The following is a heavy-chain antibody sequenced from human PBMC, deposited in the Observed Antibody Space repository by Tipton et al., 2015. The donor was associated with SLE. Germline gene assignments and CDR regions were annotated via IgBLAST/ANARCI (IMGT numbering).Heavy chain of an antibody. Sequence: QVQLVQSGPEVKKPGASVRVSCKASGYTFTTYGISWVRQAPGQGLEWMEWISTYNGNTNYAQKLQGRVTMTSDTSTSTAYMELRSLRSDDTAIYYCARHMRYQWNYFDYWGQGTLVTVSS. CDR2: ISTYNGNT. V-gene: IGHV1-18*01. J-gene: IGHJ4*02. CDR1: GYTFTTYG. CDR3: ARHMRYQWNYFDY. D-gene: IGHD6-19*01.